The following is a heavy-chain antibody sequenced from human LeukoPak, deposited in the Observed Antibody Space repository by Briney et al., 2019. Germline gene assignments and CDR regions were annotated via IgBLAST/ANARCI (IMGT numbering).Heavy chain of an antibody. CDR2: IQYSGSI. D-gene: IGHD3-22*01. Sequence: SETLSLTCTVSGGSISNYYSSWIRQPPGKGLEWIGYIQYSGSINYNPSLKSRVTISVDTSKNQSSLKLTSVTAADTAVYYCARSVFTTSSHPYFCDYWGQGTLVTVSS. J-gene: IGHJ4*02. CDR1: GGSISNYY. V-gene: IGHV4-59*01. CDR3: ARSVFTTSSHPYFCDY.